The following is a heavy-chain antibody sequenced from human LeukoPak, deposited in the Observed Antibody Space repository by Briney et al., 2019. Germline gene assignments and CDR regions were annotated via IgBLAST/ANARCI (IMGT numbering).Heavy chain of an antibody. CDR2: TYYRSKWYY. D-gene: IGHD6-19*01. CDR1: GDSVSNDNAV. Sequence: SQTLSLTCALSGDSVSNDNAVWNWVRQSPSRGLEWLGRTYYRSKWYYDYPVSVKNRITFNVDTSKNQFSLHLNSVSPEDTAVYYCARYGGGWSFDYWGQGTLVTVSS. CDR3: ARYGGGWSFDY. V-gene: IGHV6-1*01. J-gene: IGHJ4*02.